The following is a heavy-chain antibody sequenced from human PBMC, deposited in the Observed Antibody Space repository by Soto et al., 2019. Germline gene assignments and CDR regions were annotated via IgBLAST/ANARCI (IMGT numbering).Heavy chain of an antibody. V-gene: IGHV3-33*01. CDR2: IWYDGSKR. CDR1: RYTFMSYP. CDR3: ARGGRSSGYFADH. D-gene: IGHD3-22*01. J-gene: IGHJ4*02. Sequence: QVQVVESGGGAVQPGSSLRLFCAASRYTFMSYPMYCLRQAPGKGLEWVAVIWYDGSKRFYGDSVKGRFTISRDNPTNTLFLQMNNLRADDSALYYCARGGRSSGYFADHWGQGTLVTVSS.